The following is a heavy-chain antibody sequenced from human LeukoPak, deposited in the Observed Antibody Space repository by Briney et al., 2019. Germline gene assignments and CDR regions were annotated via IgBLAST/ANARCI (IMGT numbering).Heavy chain of an antibody. CDR3: AKGKYCSGGSCYQGLFDY. D-gene: IGHD2-15*01. Sequence: GGSLRLSCAASGFTFSNHGMNWVRQAPGKGLEWVAFIRYDGSNKYYADSVKGRFTISRDNSKNTLYLQMNSLRAEDTAVYYCAKGKYCSGGSCYQGLFDYWGQGTLVTVSS. V-gene: IGHV3-30*02. J-gene: IGHJ4*02. CDR1: GFTFSNHG. CDR2: IRYDGSNK.